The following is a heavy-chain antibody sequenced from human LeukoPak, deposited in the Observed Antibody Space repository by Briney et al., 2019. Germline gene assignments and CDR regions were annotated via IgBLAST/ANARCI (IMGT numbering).Heavy chain of an antibody. J-gene: IGHJ6*03. V-gene: IGHV4-39*06. CDR2: IYYSGST. Sequence: SETLSLTCTVSGGSISSSSYYWGWVRQPPGKGLEWIGTIYYSGSTYYNPSLKSRVTISVDTSKNQFALQLSSVTAADTAVYYCARLDYYYYYMDVWGKGTTGTVSS. CDR1: GGSISSSSYY. CDR3: ARLDYYYYYMDV.